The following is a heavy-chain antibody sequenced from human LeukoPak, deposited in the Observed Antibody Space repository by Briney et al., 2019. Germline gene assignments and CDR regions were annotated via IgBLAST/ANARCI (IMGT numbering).Heavy chain of an antibody. V-gene: IGHV3-73*01. Sequence: PGGSLRLSCAASGFTFSDSAIHWVRQASGKGLEWVGRIRDKGYGHATADAASVKGSFTLSRDDSKNTAYLQMNSLKTEDTALYYCTRPNEGNWFDPWGQGTLVTVPS. J-gene: IGHJ5*02. CDR2: IRDKGYGHAT. D-gene: IGHD2-8*01. CDR3: TRPNEGNWFDP. CDR1: GFTFSDSA.